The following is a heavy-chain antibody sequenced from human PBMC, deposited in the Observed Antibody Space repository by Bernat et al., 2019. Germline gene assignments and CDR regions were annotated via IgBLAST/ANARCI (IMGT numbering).Heavy chain of an antibody. CDR1: GFTFSSYA. J-gene: IGHJ6*03. CDR2: ISYDGSNK. Sequence: QVQLVESGGGMVQPGRSLRLSCAASGFTFSSYAMHWVRQAPGKGLEWVAVISYDGSNKYYADSVKGRFTISRDNSKNTLYLQMNSLRAEETAVYYCARVGRIQNIYYYYYMDVWGKGTTVTVSS. V-gene: IGHV3-30*01. D-gene: IGHD2/OR15-2a*01. CDR3: ARVGRIQNIYYYYYMDV.